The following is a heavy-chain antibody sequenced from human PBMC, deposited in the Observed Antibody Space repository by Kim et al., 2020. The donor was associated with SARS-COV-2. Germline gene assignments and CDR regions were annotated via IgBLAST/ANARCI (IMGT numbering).Heavy chain of an antibody. CDR1: GFTFSSYG. CDR3: AREGAYNYGYRNPHEY. J-gene: IGHJ4*01. V-gene: IGHV3-23*03. Sequence: GGSLRLSCVASGFTFSSYGMTWVRQAPGKGLEWVSHIYSGGGTTFYADSVKGRFTISRDNSQNTLYLQMSSLRAEDTAVYYCAREGAYNYGYRNPHEYWG. CDR2: IYSGGGTT. D-gene: IGHD5-18*01.